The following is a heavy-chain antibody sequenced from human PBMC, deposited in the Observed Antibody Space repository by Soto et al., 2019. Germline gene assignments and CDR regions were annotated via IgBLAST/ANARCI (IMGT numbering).Heavy chain of an antibody. CDR3: ARAEAVAGTLDY. Sequence: AASGFTFSSYGMHWVRQAPGKGLEWVAVIWYDGSNKYYADSVKGRFTISRDNSKNTLYLQMNSLRAEDTAVYYCARAEAVAGTLDYWGQGTLVTVSS. D-gene: IGHD6-19*01. CDR1: GFTFSSYG. CDR2: IWYDGSNK. J-gene: IGHJ4*02. V-gene: IGHV3-33*01.